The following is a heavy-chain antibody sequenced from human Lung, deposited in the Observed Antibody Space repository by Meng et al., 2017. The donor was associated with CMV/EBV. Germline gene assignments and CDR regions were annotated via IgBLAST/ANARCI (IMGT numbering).Heavy chain of an antibody. CDR2: INTNTRNP. Sequence: SRKASGHSFTTYAINWVRQAPGQGLEWMGWINTNTRNPTYAQGFTGRFVFSLDTSVNTAYLQISSLKAEDTAVYYCARGGTSGFDYWGQGTLVTVSS. CDR1: GHSFTTYA. CDR3: ARGGTSGFDY. D-gene: IGHD5-12*01. V-gene: IGHV7-4-1*02. J-gene: IGHJ4*02.